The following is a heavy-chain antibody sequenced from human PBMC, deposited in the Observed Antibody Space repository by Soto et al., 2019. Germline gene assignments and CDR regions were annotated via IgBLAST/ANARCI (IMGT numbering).Heavy chain of an antibody. CDR2: ISYDGSNK. V-gene: IGHV3-30*18. J-gene: IGHJ5*02. CDR1: GFTFSSYG. CDR3: AKVRFPITIFGSDNWFDP. D-gene: IGHD3-3*01. Sequence: PGGSLRLSCAASGFTFSSYGMHWVRQAPGKGLEWVAVISYDGSNKYYADSVKGRFTISRDNSKNTLYLQMNSLRAEDTAVYYCAKVRFPITIFGSDNWFDPWGQGTLVTVS.